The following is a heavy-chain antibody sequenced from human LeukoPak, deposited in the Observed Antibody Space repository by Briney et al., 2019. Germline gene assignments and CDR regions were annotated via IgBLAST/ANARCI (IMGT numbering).Heavy chain of an antibody. Sequence: GGSLRLSCSASGFTFSTSLMHWVRQAPGKGLQYVSAISANGDSAYYADSVRGRFTVSRDNSKNTMFLQMANLRAEDMAMYYCVKDRDCSSTSCYLPFSYWGQGTLVTVSS. V-gene: IGHV3-64D*09. CDR2: ISANGDSA. CDR3: VKDRDCSSTSCYLPFSY. J-gene: IGHJ4*02. CDR1: GFTFSTSL. D-gene: IGHD2-2*01.